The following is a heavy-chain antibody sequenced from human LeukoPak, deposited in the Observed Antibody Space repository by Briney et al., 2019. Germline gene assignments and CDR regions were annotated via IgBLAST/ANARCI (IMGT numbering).Heavy chain of an antibody. J-gene: IGHJ4*02. V-gene: IGHV4-59*08. Sequence: SETLSLTCTVSGDSLISFYWSWIRQPPGKGLEWIGYICYSGTTNYNPSLKSRVTMSVDTSKNQFSLKLRSVTAADTAVYYCARLKFDVLTGYYEALDCWGQGTLVTVSS. D-gene: IGHD3-9*01. CDR2: ICYSGTT. CDR3: ARLKFDVLTGYYEALDC. CDR1: GDSLISFY.